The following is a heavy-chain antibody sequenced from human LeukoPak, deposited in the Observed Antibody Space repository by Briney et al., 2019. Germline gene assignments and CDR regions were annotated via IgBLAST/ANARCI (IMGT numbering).Heavy chain of an antibody. CDR3: ARGRKVAVAGTLGWYFDL. J-gene: IGHJ2*01. CDR2: INHSGST. V-gene: IGHV4-34*01. CDR1: GGSFSGYY. D-gene: IGHD6-19*01. Sequence: SETLSLTCAVYGGSFSGYYWSWIRQPPGKGLEWIGEINHSGSTNYNPSLKSRVTISVDTSKNQFSLKLSSVTAADTAVYYCARGRKVAVAGTLGWYFDLWGRGTLVTVSS.